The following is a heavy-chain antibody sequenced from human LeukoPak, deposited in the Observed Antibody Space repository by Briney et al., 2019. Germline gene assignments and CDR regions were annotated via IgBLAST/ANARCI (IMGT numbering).Heavy chain of an antibody. V-gene: IGHV3-33*01. J-gene: IGHJ5*02. CDR3: ARALSTTRYNWFDP. CDR2: IWYDGSNK. Sequence: GGSLRLSCAASGFTFSSYGMHWVRQAPGKGLEWVAVIWYDGSNKYYADSVKGRSTISRDNSKNTLYLQMNSLRAEDTAVYYCARALSTTRYNWFDPWGQGTLVTVSS. D-gene: IGHD4-17*01. CDR1: GFTFSSYG.